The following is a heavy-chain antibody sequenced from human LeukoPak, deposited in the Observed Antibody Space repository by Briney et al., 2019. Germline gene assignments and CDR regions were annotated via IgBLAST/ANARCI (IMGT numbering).Heavy chain of an antibody. V-gene: IGHV3-73*01. J-gene: IGHJ4*02. Sequence: PGGALRLSCAASGFTFSGYAMHGLRQASGKGLEWVGRIRSKGNSYETPYAASVKGRFTISRDDSKNPAYMQMNSLKTEDSAVYYCTLGGYDYDYWGQGTLVTVSS. D-gene: IGHD5-12*01. CDR1: GFTFSGYA. CDR2: IRSKGNSYET. CDR3: TLGGYDYDY.